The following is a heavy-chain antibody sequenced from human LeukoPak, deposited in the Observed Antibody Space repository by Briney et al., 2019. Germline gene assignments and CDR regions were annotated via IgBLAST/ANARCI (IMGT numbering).Heavy chain of an antibody. CDR1: GYTFTSYY. CDR2: INPTGGST. V-gene: IGHV1-46*01. Sequence: ASVKVSCKASGYTFTSYYMHWVRQAPGQGLEWMGVINPTGGSTTYAQKFQGRVTMTTDTSTSTAYMELRSLRSDDTAVYYCARSPGYSSSWYRAGYYYYYMDVWGKGTTVTVSS. D-gene: IGHD6-13*01. CDR3: ARSPGYSSSWYRAGYYYYYMDV. J-gene: IGHJ6*03.